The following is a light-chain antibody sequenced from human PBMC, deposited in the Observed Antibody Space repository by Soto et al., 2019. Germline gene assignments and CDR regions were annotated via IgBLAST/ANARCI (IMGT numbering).Light chain of an antibody. CDR2: EAS. CDR3: SSYVGSSTLV. J-gene: IGLJ3*02. Sequence: QSALTQPASVSGSPGQSITISCTGTTSDVGSYDLVSWYQLHPGKAPKLVNYEASKRPSGISNRFSGSKSGNTASLTISGLQAEDEADYFCSSYVGSSTLVFGGGTKLTVL. CDR1: TSDVGSYDL. V-gene: IGLV2-23*01.